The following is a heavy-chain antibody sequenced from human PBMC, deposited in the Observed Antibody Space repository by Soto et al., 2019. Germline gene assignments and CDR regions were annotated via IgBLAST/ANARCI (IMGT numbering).Heavy chain of an antibody. Sequence: SETLSLTCAVYGRSFSDYYWSWIRQPPGKGLEWIGQINHSGSTNYNPSLKSRVTISIDTSKNQFSLKLNSVTAADTAVYYCARGKTYCTGGSCYEQFDYWGQGTLVTVSS. J-gene: IGHJ4*02. CDR3: ARGKTYCTGGSCYEQFDY. V-gene: IGHV4-34*01. D-gene: IGHD2-15*01. CDR1: GRSFSDYY. CDR2: INHSGST.